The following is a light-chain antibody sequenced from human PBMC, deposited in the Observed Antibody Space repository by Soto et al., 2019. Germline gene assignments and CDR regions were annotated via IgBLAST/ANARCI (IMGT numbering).Light chain of an antibody. J-gene: IGKJ1*01. CDR2: DAS. CDR3: QQYGGSPRT. CDR1: QSISSNN. V-gene: IGKV3D-20*01. Sequence: EIVLTQSPATLSLSPGERATLSCGASQSISSNNLAWYQQKPGLAPRLLIYDASRRATGIPDRVSGSGSGTDFTLTISGLEPEDFAVYYCQQYGGSPRTFGQGTKVEIK.